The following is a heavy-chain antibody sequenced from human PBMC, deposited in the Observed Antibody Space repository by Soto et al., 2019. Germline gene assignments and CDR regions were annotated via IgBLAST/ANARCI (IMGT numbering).Heavy chain of an antibody. CDR2: INPSGGST. CDR1: GYTFTSYY. CDR3: ARDWEYDCGGDCYSPGY. J-gene: IGHJ4*02. Sequence: ASVKVSCKASGYTFTSYYMHWVRQAPGQGLEWMGIINPSGGSTSYAQKFQGRVTMTRDTSTSTVYMELSSLRSEDTAVYYCARDWEYDCGGDCYSPGYWGQGTLVTVPS. D-gene: IGHD2-21*02. V-gene: IGHV1-46*01.